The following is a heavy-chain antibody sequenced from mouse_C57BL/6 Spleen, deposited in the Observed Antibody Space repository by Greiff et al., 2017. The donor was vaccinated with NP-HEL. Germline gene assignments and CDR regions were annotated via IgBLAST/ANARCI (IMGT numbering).Heavy chain of an antibody. Sequence: QVQLQQPGAELVRPGSSVKLSCKASGYTFTSYWMDWVKQRPGQGLEWIGNIYPSDSETHYNQKFKDKATLTVDKSSSTAYMQLSSLTSEDSAVYYCARQGTLITTVVADYYAMDYWGQGTSVTVSS. D-gene: IGHD1-1*01. CDR1: GYTFTSYW. CDR3: ARQGTLITTVVADYYAMDY. J-gene: IGHJ4*01. CDR2: IYPSDSET. V-gene: IGHV1-61*01.